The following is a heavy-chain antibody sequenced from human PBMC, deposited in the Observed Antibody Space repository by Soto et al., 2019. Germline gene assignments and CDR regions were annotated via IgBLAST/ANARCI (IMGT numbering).Heavy chain of an antibody. V-gene: IGHV3-30-3*01. J-gene: IGHJ4*02. Sequence: VQLLESGGGLVQPGGSLRLSCAASGFIFSSFPMHWVRQAPGKGLEWVAVVSKDGSDKHYADSVKGRFTISRDNSENTLHLQMNSLRPEDTGVYYCARSYCGDNCALDYWGQGTPVTVSS. CDR2: VSKDGSDK. CDR1: GFIFSSFP. D-gene: IGHD2-21*02. CDR3: ARSYCGDNCALDY.